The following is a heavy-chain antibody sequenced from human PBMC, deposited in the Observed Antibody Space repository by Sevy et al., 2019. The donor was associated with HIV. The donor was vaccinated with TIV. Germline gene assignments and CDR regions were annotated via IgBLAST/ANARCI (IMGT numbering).Heavy chain of an antibody. Sequence: GGSLRLSCVASRSTFSTYVMHWVRQAPGKGLEWVAVIWHDGNSEYYADSVRGRFTISRDDSKSTLYLQMNSLRPEDTALYYCASEAGYGTDSRPFDYWGQGTLVTVSS. CDR2: IWHDGNSE. V-gene: IGHV3-33*08. CDR3: ASEAGYGTDSRPFDY. D-gene: IGHD5-12*01. CDR1: RSTFSTYV. J-gene: IGHJ4*02.